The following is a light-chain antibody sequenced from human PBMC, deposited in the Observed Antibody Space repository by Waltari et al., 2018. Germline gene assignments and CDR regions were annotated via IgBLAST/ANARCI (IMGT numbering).Light chain of an antibody. CDR1: LSNIGNNF. CDR2: RNN. V-gene: IGLV1-47*01. Sequence: QPVLTQPPSASGTPGQRVTMSCSGRLSNIGNNFVNWYQQLPGTTPKLLIYRNNQRPSRVPDRFSGSKSGTSASLVISGLRSEDEAVYYCATWDDSLNILFGGGTNLTVL. J-gene: IGLJ2*01. CDR3: ATWDDSLNIL.